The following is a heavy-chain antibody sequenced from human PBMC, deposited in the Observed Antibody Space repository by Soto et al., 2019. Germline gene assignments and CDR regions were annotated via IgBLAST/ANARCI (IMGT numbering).Heavy chain of an antibody. J-gene: IGHJ4*02. Sequence: EVQLVESGEGLVQPGGSLRLSCAASGFTFSDHYMDWVRQAPGKGLEWVGRTRNKANTYTTEYAASVKGRFTISRDDSKNSLYLQMNSLKTEDTAVYYCARDLRGGGDQPFAYWGQGTLVTVSS. CDR2: TRNKANTYTT. CDR3: ARDLRGGGDQPFAY. V-gene: IGHV3-72*01. D-gene: IGHD2-21*02. CDR1: GFTFSDHY.